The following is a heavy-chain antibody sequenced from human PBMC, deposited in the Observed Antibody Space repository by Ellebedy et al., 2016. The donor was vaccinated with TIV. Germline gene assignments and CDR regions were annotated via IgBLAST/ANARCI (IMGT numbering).Heavy chain of an antibody. CDR3: ARDHCSSAGCYEYYYYGMDV. V-gene: IGHV1-2*02. CDR1: GYTFTGYY. Sequence: ASVKVSCXASGYTFTGYYMHWVRQAPGQGLEWMGWINPNSGGTNYAQKFQGRVTMTRDTSISTAYMELSRLRSDDTAVYYCARDHCSSAGCYEYYYYGMDVWGQGTTVTVSS. J-gene: IGHJ6*02. CDR2: INPNSGGT. D-gene: IGHD2-2*01.